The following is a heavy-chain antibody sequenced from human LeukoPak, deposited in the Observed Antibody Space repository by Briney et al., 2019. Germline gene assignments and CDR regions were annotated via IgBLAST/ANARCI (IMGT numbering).Heavy chain of an antibody. J-gene: IGHJ4*02. CDR3: ARHLDQQWEGDY. CDR2: IYYSGST. Sequence: SETLSLTCTVSGGSISSSSYYWGGIRQPPGKGLEWIGSIYYSGSTYYNQSLKSRVTISGDTSKNQFSLKLSSVAAADTAVYYCARHLDQQWEGDYWGQGTLVTVSS. V-gene: IGHV4-39*01. CDR1: GGSISSSSYY. D-gene: IGHD1-26*01.